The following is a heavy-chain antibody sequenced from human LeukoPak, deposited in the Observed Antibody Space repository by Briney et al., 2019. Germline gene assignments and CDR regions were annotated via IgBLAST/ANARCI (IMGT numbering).Heavy chain of an antibody. CDR2: MHHSGGT. V-gene: IGHV4-30-2*01. J-gene: IGHJ3*01. D-gene: IGHD2-8*01. CDR1: GGSISSGVYY. Sequence: PSETLSLTCTVSGGSISSGVYYWSWIRQPPGKGLEWIGYMHHSGGTYYNPSLKSRVTISVDKSKNQFSLELSSVTAADTAVYYCAKHGVSPDAFDVWGQGTMVTVSS. CDR3: AKHGVSPDAFDV.